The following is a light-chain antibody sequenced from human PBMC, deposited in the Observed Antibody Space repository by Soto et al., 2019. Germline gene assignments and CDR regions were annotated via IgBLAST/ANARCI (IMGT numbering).Light chain of an antibody. CDR2: GDI. CDR3: QSYDSSLRGVL. CDR1: SSNIGAGYN. Sequence: AVVTQPPSVSGAPGQRVTISCTGSSSNIGAGYNVHWYQQLPGTAPKLLIYGDIDRPSGVPDRFSGSKSGTSASLAITGLQAEDEADYYCQSYDSSLRGVLFGGGTKVTVL. V-gene: IGLV1-40*01. J-gene: IGLJ2*01.